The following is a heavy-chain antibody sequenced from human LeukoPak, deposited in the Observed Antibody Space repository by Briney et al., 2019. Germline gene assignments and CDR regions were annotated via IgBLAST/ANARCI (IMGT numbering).Heavy chain of an antibody. V-gene: IGHV3-7*01. D-gene: IGHD3-22*01. CDR1: GFTFSSYW. CDR2: IKQDGSEK. J-gene: IGHJ4*02. Sequence: GSLRLSCAASGFTFSSYWMSWVRQAPGKGLEWVANIKQDGSEKYYVDSVKGRFTISRDNAKNSLYLQMNSLRAEDTAVYYCARLKAREYYDSSGYTDWGQGTLVTVSS. CDR3: ARLKAREYYDSSGYTD.